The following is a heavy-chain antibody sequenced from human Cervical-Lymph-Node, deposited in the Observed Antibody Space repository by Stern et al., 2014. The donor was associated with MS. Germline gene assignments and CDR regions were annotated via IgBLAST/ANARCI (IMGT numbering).Heavy chain of an antibody. J-gene: IGHJ5*02. V-gene: IGHV4-59*01. Sequence: QVQLVESGPGLVKPSETLSLTCTVPGGSFSRYYWSWIRQPPGEGLEWIGNIHYRGSTYYRPSLKDRVTISLDTSKNQFSLQLTSVTSADTAVYYCARERAASTNWFDPWGQGTLVTVSS. CDR1: GGSFSRYY. CDR3: ARERAASTNWFDP. CDR2: IHYRGST. D-gene: IGHD2-2*01.